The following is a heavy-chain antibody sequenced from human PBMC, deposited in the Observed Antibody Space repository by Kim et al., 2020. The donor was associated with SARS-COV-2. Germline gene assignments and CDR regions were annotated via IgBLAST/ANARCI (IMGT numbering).Heavy chain of an antibody. J-gene: IGHJ3*02. Sequence: SETRYSPSFQGQVTISADKSISTAYLQWSSLKASDTAMYYCARHQAFDIWGQRTMVTVSS. V-gene: IGHV5-51*01. CDR2: SET. CDR3: ARHQAFDI.